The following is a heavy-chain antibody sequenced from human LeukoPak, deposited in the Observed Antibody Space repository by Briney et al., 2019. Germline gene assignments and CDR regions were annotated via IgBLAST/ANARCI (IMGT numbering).Heavy chain of an antibody. D-gene: IGHD3-10*01. J-gene: IGHJ6*02. Sequence: XTXXGTTDYAAPVKGRFAISRDDSKNTLYLQMNSLKTEDTAVYYCTTEGYSGSYYYYYYGMDVWGQGTTVTVSS. CDR2: XTXXGTT. CDR3: TTEGYSGSYYYYYYGMDV. V-gene: IGHV3-15*01.